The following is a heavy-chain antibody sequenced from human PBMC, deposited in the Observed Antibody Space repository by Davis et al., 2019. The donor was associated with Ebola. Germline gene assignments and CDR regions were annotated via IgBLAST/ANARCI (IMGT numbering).Heavy chain of an antibody. V-gene: IGHV3-23*01. CDR2: ISGSGAST. CDR1: GFTFSDYY. D-gene: IGHD3-3*01. CDR3: ANVAGITVFGVVPASY. Sequence: GGSLRLSCAASGFTFSDYYMSWIRQAPGKGLDWVSDISGSGASTYYVDSVKGRFTISRDNSKNSLYLQMNSLRAEDTAVYYCANVAGITVFGVVPASYWGQGTLVTVSS. J-gene: IGHJ4*02.